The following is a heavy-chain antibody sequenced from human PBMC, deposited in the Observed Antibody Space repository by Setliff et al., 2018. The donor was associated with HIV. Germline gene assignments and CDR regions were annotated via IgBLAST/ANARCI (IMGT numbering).Heavy chain of an antibody. CDR1: GFTFSTYG. CDR3: ARGLERTNVLFGVVSIWFDP. Sequence: GGSLRLSCAASGFTFSTYGMHWVRQAPGQGLEWVALISYGGSHKFFSDSVKGRFTIYRDNSKDTLYLQMKSLRIDDTAVYFCARGLERTNVLFGVVSIWFDPWGQGTLVTVSS. CDR2: ISYGGSHK. J-gene: IGHJ5*02. V-gene: IGHV3-30*19. D-gene: IGHD3-3*01.